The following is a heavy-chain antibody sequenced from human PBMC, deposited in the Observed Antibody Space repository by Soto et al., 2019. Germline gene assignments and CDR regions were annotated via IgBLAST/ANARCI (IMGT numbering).Heavy chain of an antibody. CDR2: ISTNGRST. Sequence: PGGSLRLSCSASGFSFSDSAMHWVRQAPGKRLEYVSAISTNGRSTFYADSVKGRFTISRDNSKNTVHLQMSSLRAEDTAVYYCLRDIFGVVIFDSWGQGTPVTAPQ. J-gene: IGHJ4*02. V-gene: IGHV3-64D*06. CDR3: LRDIFGVVIFDS. CDR1: GFSFSDSA. D-gene: IGHD3-3*01.